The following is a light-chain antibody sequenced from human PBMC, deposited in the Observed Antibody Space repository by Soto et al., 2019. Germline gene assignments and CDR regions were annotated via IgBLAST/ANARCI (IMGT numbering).Light chain of an antibody. CDR2: EVR. Sequence: QSALTQPPSASGSPGQSVTISCTGSSNDLGGYNYVSWYQHHPGKAPKLIIYEVRERPSGVPDSFSGSKSGNTASLTVSWLQAEDEADYYCSSYGGSDNLIFGGGTKLTVL. CDR3: SSYGGSDNLI. CDR1: SNDLGGYNY. V-gene: IGLV2-8*01. J-gene: IGLJ2*01.